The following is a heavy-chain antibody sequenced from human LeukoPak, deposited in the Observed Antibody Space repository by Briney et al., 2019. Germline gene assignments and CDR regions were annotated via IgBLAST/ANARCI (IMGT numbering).Heavy chain of an antibody. CDR3: ARHMTTVVTQAFDP. CDR1: GGSISSYY. J-gene: IGHJ5*02. D-gene: IGHD4-23*01. CDR2: IYYSGST. V-gene: IGHV4-59*08. Sequence: SETLSLSCTVSGGSISSYYWSWIRQPPGKGLEWIGYIYYSGSTNYNPSLKSRVTISVDTSKNQFSLKLSSVTAADTAVYYCARHMTTVVTQAFDPWGQGTLVTVSS.